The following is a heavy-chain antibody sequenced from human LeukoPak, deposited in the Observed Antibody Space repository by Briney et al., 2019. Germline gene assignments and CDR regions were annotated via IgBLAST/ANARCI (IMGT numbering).Heavy chain of an antibody. CDR2: INPSGGST. J-gene: IGHJ6*03. CDR3: ATLCCGSYYMDV. V-gene: IGHV1-46*01. CDR1: GYTFTSYY. Sequence: ASVKVSCKASGYTFTSYYMHWARQAPGQGLEWMGIINPSGGSTSYAQKFQGRVTMTRDMSTSTVYMELSSLRSEDTAVYYCATLCCGSYYMDVWGKGTTVTVSS. D-gene: IGHD2-15*01.